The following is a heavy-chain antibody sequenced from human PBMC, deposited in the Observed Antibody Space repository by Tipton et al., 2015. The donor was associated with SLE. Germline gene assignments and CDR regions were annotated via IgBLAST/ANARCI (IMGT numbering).Heavy chain of an antibody. J-gene: IGHJ6*03. CDR2: ISYHGSYE. CDR1: GGSFRGYY. V-gene: IGHV3-30*03. D-gene: IGHD2-15*01. CDR3: ASGLRTPYYYYYMDV. Sequence: GLVKPSETLSLTCAVHGGSFRGYYWSWIRQPPGKGLEWVAFISYHGSYEYYADSVKGRFTISRDNSKNTLYLQMNSLRSEDTAVYYCASGLRTPYYYYYMDVWGNGTTVSVSS.